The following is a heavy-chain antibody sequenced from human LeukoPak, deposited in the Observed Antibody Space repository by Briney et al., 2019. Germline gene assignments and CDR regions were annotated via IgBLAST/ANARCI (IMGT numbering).Heavy chain of an antibody. CDR2: TYYRSKWYN. J-gene: IGHJ6*02. D-gene: IGHD6-6*01. CDR3: AREEYSSSSLPHTIWDYYYYGMDV. Sequence: SQTLSLTCAISGDSVSSNSAAWNWIRQSPSRGLEWLGRTYYRSKWYNDYAVSVKSRITINPDTSKNQFSLQLNSVTPEDTAVYYCAREEYSSSSLPHTIWDYYYYGMDVWGQGTTVTVSS. V-gene: IGHV6-1*01. CDR1: GDSVSSNSAA.